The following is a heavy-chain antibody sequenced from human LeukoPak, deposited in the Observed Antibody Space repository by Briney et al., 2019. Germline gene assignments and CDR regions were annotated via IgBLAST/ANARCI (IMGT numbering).Heavy chain of an antibody. J-gene: IGHJ1*01. D-gene: IGHD3-22*01. CDR2: ISSSSSYI. CDR3: ARDASSRYPPEYFQH. V-gene: IGHV3-21*01. Sequence: GGSLRLSCAASGFTFSSYSMNWVRQAPGKGLEWVSSISSSSSYIYYADSVKGRFTISRDNAKNSLYLQMNSLRAEDTAVYYCARDASSRYPPEYFQHWGQGTLVTVSA. CDR1: GFTFSSYS.